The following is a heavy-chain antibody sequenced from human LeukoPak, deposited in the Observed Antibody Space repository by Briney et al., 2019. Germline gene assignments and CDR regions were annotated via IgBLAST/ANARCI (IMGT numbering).Heavy chain of an antibody. CDR2: IYYSGST. CDR1: GGSISSYY. Sequence: SETLSLTCTVSGGSISSYYWSWIRQPPGKGLEWIGYIYYSGSTNYNPSLKSRVTISVDTSKNQFSLKLSSVTAADTAVYYCARGDRGDYVWGGYPNHYFDYWGQGTLVTVSS. D-gene: IGHD3-16*02. CDR3: ARGDRGDYVWGGYPNHYFDY. J-gene: IGHJ4*02. V-gene: IGHV4-59*01.